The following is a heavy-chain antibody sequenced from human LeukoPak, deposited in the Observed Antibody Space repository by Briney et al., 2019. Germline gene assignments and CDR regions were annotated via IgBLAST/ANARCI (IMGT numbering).Heavy chain of an antibody. Sequence: ASVKVSCKASGYTFTSYYMHWVRQAPGQGLEWTGIINPSGGSTSYAQKFQGRVTLTRDTSTSTVYMELSSLRSEDTAIYYCAKETPNTGWFDPWGQGTLVTVSS. CDR2: INPSGGST. V-gene: IGHV1-46*01. J-gene: IGHJ5*02. D-gene: IGHD1-14*01. CDR3: AKETPNTGWFDP. CDR1: GYTFTSYY.